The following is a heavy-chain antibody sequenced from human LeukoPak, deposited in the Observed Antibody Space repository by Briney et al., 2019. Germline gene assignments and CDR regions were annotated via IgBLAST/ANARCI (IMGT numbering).Heavy chain of an antibody. CDR2: IKQDGSEK. J-gene: IGHJ4*02. V-gene: IGHV3-7*01. CDR3: ARRASPSPYFDY. CDR1: GFTFSIYW. Sequence: GGSLRLSCAASGFTFSIYWMSWVRQAPGKGLEWVANIKQDGSEKYYADSVKGRFTISRDNAKNSLFLQMDSLRAADTAVYYCARRASPSPYFDYWGLGTLVTVSS.